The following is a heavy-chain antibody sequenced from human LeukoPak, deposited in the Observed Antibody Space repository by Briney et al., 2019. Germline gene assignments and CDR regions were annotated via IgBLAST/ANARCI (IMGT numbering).Heavy chain of an antibody. Sequence: GGSLRLSCAASGFTFSSYGMHCVRQAPGKGLEWVANIKPDGSDKNYVDSVRGRFTISRDNAKNSVYLQMNSLRAEDTAIYYCARRGGLDVWGQGTTVTVSS. V-gene: IGHV3-7*01. CDR1: GFTFSSYG. CDR3: ARRGGLDV. CDR2: IKPDGSDK. J-gene: IGHJ6*02.